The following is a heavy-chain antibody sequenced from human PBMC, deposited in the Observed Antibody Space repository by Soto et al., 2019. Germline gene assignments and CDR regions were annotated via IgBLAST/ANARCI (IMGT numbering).Heavy chain of an antibody. J-gene: IGHJ4*02. Sequence: GGSLRLSCAASGFTFSSYSMNWVRQAPGKGLEWVSYISSSSSTIYYADSVKGRFTISRDNAKNSLYLQMNSLRDEDTAVYYCARDEYYDFWSGYYLGFDYWGQGTLVTVSS. CDR1: GFTFSSYS. CDR3: ARDEYYDFWSGYYLGFDY. D-gene: IGHD3-3*01. CDR2: ISSSSSTI. V-gene: IGHV3-48*02.